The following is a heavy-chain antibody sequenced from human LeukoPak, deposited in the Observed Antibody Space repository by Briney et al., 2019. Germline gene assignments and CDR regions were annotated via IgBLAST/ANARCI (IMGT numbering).Heavy chain of an antibody. J-gene: IGHJ3*02. Sequence: ASVKVSCKASGYTFTSYDINWVRQATGQGLEWMGWMNPNSGNTGYAQKFQGRVTITADESTSTAYMELSSLRSEDTAVYYCARDRVQLERRGDDAFDIWGQGTMVTVSS. V-gene: IGHV1-8*01. D-gene: IGHD1-1*01. CDR1: GYTFTSYD. CDR3: ARDRVQLERRGDDAFDI. CDR2: MNPNSGNT.